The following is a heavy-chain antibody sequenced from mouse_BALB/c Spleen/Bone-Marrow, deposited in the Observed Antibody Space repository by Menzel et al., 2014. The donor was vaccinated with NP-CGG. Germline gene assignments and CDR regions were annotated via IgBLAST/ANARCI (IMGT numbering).Heavy chain of an antibody. CDR1: GFNIKDTY. Sequence: EVHLVESGTDLVKPGASVKLSCTASGFNIKDTYMHWVKQRPEQGLDWIGRIDPASGNIQYDPKSQGRAAITADTSSNTAYLQLSSLTSEDTAVYYCASLTGTFDYWGQGTPLTVSS. D-gene: IGHD4-1*01. CDR2: IDPASGNI. CDR3: ASLTGTFDY. V-gene: IGHV14-3*02. J-gene: IGHJ2*01.